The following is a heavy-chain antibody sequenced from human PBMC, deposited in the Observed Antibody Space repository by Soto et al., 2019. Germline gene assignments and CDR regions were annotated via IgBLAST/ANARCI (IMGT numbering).Heavy chain of an antibody. J-gene: IGHJ6*03. Sequence: GGSLRLSCAASGFTFSSYSMNWVRQAPGKGLEWVSYISSSSSTIYYADSVKGRFTISRDNAKNSLYLQMNSLRAEDTAVYYCVWSENCSSTSCPSFYDYIWGSYPTPYYYYMDVWGKGTTVTVSS. V-gene: IGHV3-48*01. CDR1: GFTFSSYS. CDR2: ISSSSSTI. D-gene: IGHD3-16*02. CDR3: VWSENCSSTSCPSFYDYIWGSYPTPYYYYMDV.